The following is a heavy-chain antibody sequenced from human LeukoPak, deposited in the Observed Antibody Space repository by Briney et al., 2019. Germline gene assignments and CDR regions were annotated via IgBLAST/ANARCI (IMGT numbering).Heavy chain of an antibody. D-gene: IGHD2-2*01. J-gene: IGHJ5*02. CDR1: GFTFSSYW. CDR2: INHSGST. CDR3: ARASSQYQLLPGGWFDP. Sequence: PGGSLRLSCAASGFTFSSYWMSWIRQPPGKGLEWIGEINHSGSTNYNPSLKSRVTISVDTSKNQFSLKLSSVTAADTAVYYCARASSQYQLLPGGWFDPWGQGTLVTVSS. V-gene: IGHV4-34*01.